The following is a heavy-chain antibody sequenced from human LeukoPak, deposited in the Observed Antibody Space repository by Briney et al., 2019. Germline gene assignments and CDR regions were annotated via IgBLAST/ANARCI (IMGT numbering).Heavy chain of an antibody. CDR3: AKEREPYYDFWSGYYPSDY. J-gene: IGHJ4*02. Sequence: GGSLRLSCAASGFTFSSYAMSWVRQAPGKGLEWVSAISGSGGSTYYADSVKGRFTISRDNSKNTLYLQMNSLRAEDTAVYYCAKEREPYYDFWSGYYPSDYWGQGTLVTVSS. D-gene: IGHD3-3*01. CDR2: ISGSGGST. V-gene: IGHV3-23*01. CDR1: GFTFSSYA.